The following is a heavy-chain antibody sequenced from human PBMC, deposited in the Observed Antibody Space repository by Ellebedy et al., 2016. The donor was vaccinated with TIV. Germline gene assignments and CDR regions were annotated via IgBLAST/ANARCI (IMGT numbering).Heavy chain of an antibody. V-gene: IGHV3-33*06. CDR1: GFTFRSYG. CDR2: IWHDGSKK. Sequence: GGSLRLXCAASGFTFRSYGIHWVRQTPGKGLEWVAVIWHDGSKKFHAESVKGRFTITRDNSKNTLYLQMNNLRAEDTAVYYCAKDPPPTYSYDSWSGFYFYNWGQGTLVTVSS. J-gene: IGHJ4*02. CDR3: AKDPPPTYSYDSWSGFYFYN. D-gene: IGHD3-3*01.